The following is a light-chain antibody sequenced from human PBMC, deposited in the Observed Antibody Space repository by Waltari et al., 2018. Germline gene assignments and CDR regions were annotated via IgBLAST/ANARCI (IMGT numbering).Light chain of an antibody. J-gene: IGLJ3*02. CDR1: TSDVGGYDY. CDR3: TSKTTSNTLV. V-gene: IGLV2-14*03. Sequence: QSALTQPGSVSGAPGQSITITCTGTTSDVGGYDYVSWYQHYPGEAPKLILYDVANRPSGLAERFSVSQSGSTASLTISGLQAEDEALYYCTSKTTSNTLVFGGGTKVTVL. CDR2: DVA.